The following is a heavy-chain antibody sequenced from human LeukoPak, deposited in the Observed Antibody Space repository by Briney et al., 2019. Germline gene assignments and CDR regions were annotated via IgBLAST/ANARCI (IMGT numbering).Heavy chain of an antibody. D-gene: IGHD3-16*01. V-gene: IGHV4-38-2*02. CDR1: GYSISSGYY. CDR3: ARGPTYQPIDY. J-gene: IGHJ4*02. CDR2: IFHSGST. Sequence: SETLSLTCNVSGYSISSGYYWGWIRQPPGKGLEWIGNIFHSGSTHYNPSLKSRVTISVDTSNNQFSLKLSSVTAADMAVYYCARGPTYQPIDYWGQGTLVTVSS.